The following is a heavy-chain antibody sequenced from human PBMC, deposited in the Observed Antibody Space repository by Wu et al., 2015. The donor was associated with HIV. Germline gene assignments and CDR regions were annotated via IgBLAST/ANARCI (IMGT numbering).Heavy chain of an antibody. Sequence: QAELVQSGAEVRKPGASVRVSCKARAYEFSIYYLHWVRQAPGQGLEWMGLINPSSGVARYAQKFQGRVTVTEDTSTDTAYMELSSLRSKDTAVYYCATAQLLPYSPDYWGQGTLVTVSS. D-gene: IGHD5-18*01. CDR3: ATAQLLPYSPDY. CDR1: AYEFSIYY. J-gene: IGHJ4*02. V-gene: IGHV1-46*01. CDR2: INPSSGVA.